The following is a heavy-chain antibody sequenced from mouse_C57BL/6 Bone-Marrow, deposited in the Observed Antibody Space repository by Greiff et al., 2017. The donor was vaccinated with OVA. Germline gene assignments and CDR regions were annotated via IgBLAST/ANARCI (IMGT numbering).Heavy chain of an antibody. J-gene: IGHJ4*01. V-gene: IGHV5-6*02. CDR3: ARHWMDY. CDR1: GFTFSSYG. Sequence: EVKLVESGGDLVKPGGSLKLSCAASGFTFSSYGMSWVRQTPDKRLEWVATISSGGSYTYYPDSVTGRFTISRDNAKNTLYLQMSSLKSEDTAMYYCARHWMDYWGQGTSVTVSS. D-gene: IGHD4-1*01. CDR2: ISSGGSYT.